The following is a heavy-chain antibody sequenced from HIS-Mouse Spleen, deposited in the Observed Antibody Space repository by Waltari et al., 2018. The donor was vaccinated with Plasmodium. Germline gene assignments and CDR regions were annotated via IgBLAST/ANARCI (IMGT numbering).Heavy chain of an antibody. V-gene: IGHV4-39*01. J-gene: IGHJ4*02. CDR2: IYYSGST. CDR3: ARQLAYYDFWSGYSRGYYFDY. Sequence: QLQLQESGPGLVKPSETLSLTCTVSGGALSRSSDYWGWIRQPPGKGLVWIGSIYYSGSTYYNPSLKRRVTISVDTSKNQFSLKLSSVTAADTAVYYCARQLAYYDFWSGYSRGYYFDYWGQGTLVTVSS. CDR1: GGALSRSSDY. D-gene: IGHD3-3*01.